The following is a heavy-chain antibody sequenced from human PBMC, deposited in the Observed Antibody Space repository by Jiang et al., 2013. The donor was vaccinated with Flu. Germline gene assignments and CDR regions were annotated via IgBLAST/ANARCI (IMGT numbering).Heavy chain of an antibody. J-gene: IGHJ4*02. Sequence: VQLVESGAEVQKPGASVTVSCKASGYTFTSYYMHWVRQAPGQGLEWMGIISPSGGSATYAQKFQGRVTMTRDTSTSTEYMELSSLRSDDTAVYYCARDSSRDYYGSGSYDYWGQGTLVTVSS. V-gene: IGHV1-46*01. CDR2: ISPSGGSA. CDR3: ARDSSRDYYGSGSYDY. D-gene: IGHD3-10*01. CDR1: GYTFTSYY.